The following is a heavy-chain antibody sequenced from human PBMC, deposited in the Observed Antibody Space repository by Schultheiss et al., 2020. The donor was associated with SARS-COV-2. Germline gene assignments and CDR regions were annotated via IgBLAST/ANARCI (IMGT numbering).Heavy chain of an antibody. D-gene: IGHD2-2*01. J-gene: IGHJ6*03. CDR2: FYNSGST. CDR3: AREREYQLPPYYYYYYMDV. Sequence: SQTLSLTCTVSGGSVSSGSYYWSWIRQPPGKGLEWIGYFYNSGSTNYNPSLKSRVTISVDTSKNQFSLKLSSVTAADTAVYYCAREREYQLPPYYYYYYMDVWGKGTTVTVSS. CDR1: GGSVSSGSYY. V-gene: IGHV4-61*01.